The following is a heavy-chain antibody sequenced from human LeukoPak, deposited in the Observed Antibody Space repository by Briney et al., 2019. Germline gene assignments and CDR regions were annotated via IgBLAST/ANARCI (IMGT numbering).Heavy chain of an antibody. D-gene: IGHD1-7*01. CDR3: ARHDGTTNVDY. CDR2: IYPGDSDT. V-gene: IGHV5-51*01. CDR1: GYSFTSYW. Sequence: GESLKISCKGSGYSFTSYWIGWVRQMPGKGLEWMGIIYPGDSDTKYSPSFQGQVTISADKSISTAYLQWTSLKASDTAMYYCARHDGTTNVDYWAREPWSPSPQ. J-gene: IGHJ4*02.